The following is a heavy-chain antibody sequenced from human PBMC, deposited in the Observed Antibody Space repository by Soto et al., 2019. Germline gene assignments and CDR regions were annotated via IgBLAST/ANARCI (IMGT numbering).Heavy chain of an antibody. J-gene: IGHJ6*02. Sequence: SETLSLTCAVYGGSFSGYHWSWIRQPPGKGLEWIGEINHSGSTNYNPSLKSRVTISVDTSKNQFSLKLSSVTAADTAVYYCARARIAAAPYYYYYFGMDVWGQGTTVTVSS. V-gene: IGHV4-34*01. CDR3: ARARIAAAPYYYYYFGMDV. CDR2: INHSGST. CDR1: GGSFSGYH. D-gene: IGHD6-13*01.